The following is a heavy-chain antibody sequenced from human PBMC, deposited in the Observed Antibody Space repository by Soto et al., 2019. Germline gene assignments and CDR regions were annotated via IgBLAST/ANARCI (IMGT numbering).Heavy chain of an antibody. J-gene: IGHJ4*02. CDR3: ARAPPIDDHRFDY. V-gene: IGHV4-59*01. CDR1: GGSISSYY. CDR2: IYYSGST. D-gene: IGHD1-1*01. Sequence: PSETLSLTCTVSGGSISSYYWSWIRQPPGKGLEWIGYIYYSGSTNYNPSLKSRVTISVDTSKNQFSLKLSSVTAADTAVYYCARAPPIDDHRFDYWGQGTLVTVSS.